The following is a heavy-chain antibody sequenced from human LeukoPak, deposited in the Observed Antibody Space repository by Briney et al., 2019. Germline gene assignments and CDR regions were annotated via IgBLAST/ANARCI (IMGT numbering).Heavy chain of an antibody. CDR2: INHSGST. CDR1: GGSFSGYY. J-gene: IGHJ4*02. V-gene: IGHV4-34*01. CDR3: ARLYGSGSYYTSTISFDY. D-gene: IGHD3-10*01. Sequence: SETLSLTCAVYGGSFSGYYWSWIRQPPGKGLEWIGEINHSGSTNYNPSLKSRVTISVDTSKNQFSLKLSSVTAADTAVYYCARLYGSGSYYTSTISFDYWGQGTLVTVSS.